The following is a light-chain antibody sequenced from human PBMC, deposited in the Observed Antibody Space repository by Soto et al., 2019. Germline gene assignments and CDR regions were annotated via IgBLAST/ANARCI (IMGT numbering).Light chain of an antibody. CDR2: EVS. J-gene: IGKJ4*01. V-gene: IGKV2D-29*01. Sequence: VLTQTPRSLAVTPGQPASISCKSSQSLLYRDGSAYVYWYLQKPGQPPQLLIHEVSNRFSVVPDRFSGSGSGTDFTLKISRVEAEDVGVYYCMQSIHLPITFGGGTNVEIK. CDR3: MQSIHLPIT. CDR1: QSLLYRDGSAY.